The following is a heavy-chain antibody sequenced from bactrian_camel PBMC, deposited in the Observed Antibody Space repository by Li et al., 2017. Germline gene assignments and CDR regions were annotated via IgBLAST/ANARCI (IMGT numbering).Heavy chain of an antibody. J-gene: IGHJ4*01. V-gene: IGHV3S63*01. Sequence: VQLVESGGGSVQVGGSLVLSCTDNGAVYRACSMGWYRQAPGQESEGVEHIDIADSKTYYADSVKGRFTISQDNAKRTVYLQLNSLKTEDSAMYYRAKDRSLTEWGQGTQVTVS. CDR1: GAVYRACS. CDR2: IDIADSKT. CDR3: AKDRSLTE.